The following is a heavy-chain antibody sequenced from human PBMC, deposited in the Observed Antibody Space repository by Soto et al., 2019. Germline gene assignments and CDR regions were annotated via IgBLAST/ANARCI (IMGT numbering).Heavy chain of an antibody. CDR3: ARVGRQLWIEEERYYYGMDV. D-gene: IGHD5-18*01. J-gene: IGHJ6*02. V-gene: IGHV4-59*01. CDR2: IYYSGST. Sequence: SETLSLTCTVSGGSISSYYWSWIRQPPGKGLEWIGYIYYSGSTNYNPSLKSRVTISVDTSKNQFSLKLSSVTAADTAVYYCARVGRQLWIEEERYYYGMDVWGQGPTVTVYS. CDR1: GGSISSYY.